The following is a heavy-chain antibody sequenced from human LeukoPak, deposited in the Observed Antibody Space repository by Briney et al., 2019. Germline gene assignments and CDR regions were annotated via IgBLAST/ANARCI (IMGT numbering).Heavy chain of an antibody. V-gene: IGHV3-23*01. J-gene: IGHJ1*01. CDR3: AKSTGGSSDYCLEYFQH. D-gene: IGHD3-22*01. Sequence: RTGGSLGLSCAASGFTFSSYAMSWVRQAPGKGLEWVSAISGSGGSTYYADSVKGRFTISRDKSKNTLYLQMNSLRAEDTAVYYCAKSTGGSSDYCLEYFQHWGQGTLVTVSS. CDR2: ISGSGGST. CDR1: GFTFSSYA.